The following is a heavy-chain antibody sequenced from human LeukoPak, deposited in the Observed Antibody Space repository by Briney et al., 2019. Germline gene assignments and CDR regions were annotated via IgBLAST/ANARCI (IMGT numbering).Heavy chain of an antibody. CDR1: GFTFSSYG. J-gene: IGHJ3*02. CDR2: IWYDGSNK. CDR3: ARGSYGDSSYDAFDI. Sequence: PGGSLRLSCAASGFTFSSYGMHWVRQAPGKGLEWVAVIWYDGSNKYYADSVKGRFTISRDNSKNTLYLQMNSLRAEDTAVYYCARGSYGDSSYDAFDIWGQGTMATVSS. V-gene: IGHV3-33*01. D-gene: IGHD4-17*01.